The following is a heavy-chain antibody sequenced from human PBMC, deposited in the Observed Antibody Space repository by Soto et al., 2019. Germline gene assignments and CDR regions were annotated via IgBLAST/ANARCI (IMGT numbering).Heavy chain of an antibody. CDR2: IYYSGST. J-gene: IGHJ4*02. V-gene: IGHV4-59*01. Sequence: QVQLQESGPGLVKPSETLSLTCTVSGGSISSYYWSWIRQPPGKGLEWIGYIYYSGSTNYNPSLKSRVTISVDPSKNQFSLKLSSVTAADTAVYYCARDRYYFDYWGQGTLVTVSS. CDR3: ARDRYYFDY. CDR1: GGSISSYY.